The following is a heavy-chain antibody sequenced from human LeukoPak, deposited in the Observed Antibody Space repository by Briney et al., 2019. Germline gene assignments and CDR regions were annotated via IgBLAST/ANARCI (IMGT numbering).Heavy chain of an antibody. V-gene: IGHV1-8*03. Sequence: ASVKVSCKASGYTFTSYDINWVRPATGQGLEWMGWMNPNSGSTGYAQKFQGRVTITRNTSISTAYMELRDPRYEDPAVYYCARGRSTGYPYYFEYWGQGTLVTVSS. CDR3: ARGRSTGYPYYFEY. J-gene: IGHJ4*02. CDR2: MNPNSGST. CDR1: GYTFTSYD. D-gene: IGHD5-12*01.